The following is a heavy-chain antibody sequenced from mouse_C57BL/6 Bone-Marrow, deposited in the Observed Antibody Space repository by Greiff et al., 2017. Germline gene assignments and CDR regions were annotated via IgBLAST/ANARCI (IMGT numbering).Heavy chain of an antibody. J-gene: IGHJ2*01. CDR3: AREGGYYGLFDY. D-gene: IGHD1-2*01. Sequence: VQLQQPGAELVMPGASVKLSCKASGYTFTSYWMHWVKQSPGQGLEWIGEIDPSGSYTNYYQKFKGKSTLTVDKSSSTAYMQLSSLTSEDSAVYYSAREGGYYGLFDYWGQGTTLTVSS. CDR2: IDPSGSYT. CDR1: GYTFTSYW. V-gene: IGHV1-69*01.